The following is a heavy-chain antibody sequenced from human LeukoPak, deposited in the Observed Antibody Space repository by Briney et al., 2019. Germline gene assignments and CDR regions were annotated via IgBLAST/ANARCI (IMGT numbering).Heavy chain of an antibody. CDR1: GFTFSSYA. D-gene: IGHD3-9*01. CDR2: ISSSSSYI. V-gene: IGHV3-21*01. CDR3: ARASTGSNYFDY. J-gene: IGHJ4*02. Sequence: GGSLRLSCAASGFTFSSYAMNWVRQAPGKGLEWVSSISSSSSYIYYADSVKGRFTISRDNAKNSQYLQMNSLRAEDTAVYYCARASTGSNYFDYWGQGTLVTVSS.